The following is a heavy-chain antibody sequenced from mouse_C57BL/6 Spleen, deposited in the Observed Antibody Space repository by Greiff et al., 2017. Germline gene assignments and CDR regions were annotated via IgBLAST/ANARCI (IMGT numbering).Heavy chain of an antibody. V-gene: IGHV1-4*01. J-gene: IGHJ4*01. CDR1: GYTFTSYT. CDR3: ARSGGYDVRDYAMDY. D-gene: IGHD2-2*01. Sequence: VKLMESGAELARPGASVKMSCKASGYTFTSYTMHWVKQRPGQGLEWIGYINPSSGYTKYNQKFKDKATLTADKSSSTAYMQLSSLTSEDSAVYYCARSGGYDVRDYAMDYWCQGTSVTVSS. CDR2: INPSSGYT.